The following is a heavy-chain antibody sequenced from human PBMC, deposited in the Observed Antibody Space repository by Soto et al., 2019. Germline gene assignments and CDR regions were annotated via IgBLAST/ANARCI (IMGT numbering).Heavy chain of an antibody. V-gene: IGHV3-23*01. J-gene: IGHJ4*02. CDR2: ISGSGGST. D-gene: IGHD3-10*01. CDR1: GFTFSSYA. Sequence: GGSLRLSCAASGFTFSSYAMSWVRQAPGKGLEWVSAISGSGGSTYYADSVKGRFTISRDNSKNTLYLQMNSLRAEDTAVYYCAKDRARDYYGSGSYSDWGQGTLVTVSS. CDR3: AKDRARDYYGSGSYSD.